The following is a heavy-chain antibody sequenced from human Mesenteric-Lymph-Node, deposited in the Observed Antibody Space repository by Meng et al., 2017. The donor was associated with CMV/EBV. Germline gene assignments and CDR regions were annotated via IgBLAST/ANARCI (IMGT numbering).Heavy chain of an antibody. D-gene: IGHD3-16*01. V-gene: IGHV3-53*01. CDR2: IYSGGST. Sequence: GESLKISCAASRFTFSSYAMSWVRQAPGKGLEWVSLIYSGGSTYYADSVKGRFTLSRDNSKNTLYLQMNNLRAEDTAVYYCAREGDYVWGSLDYWGQGTLVTVSS. CDR1: RFTFSSYA. J-gene: IGHJ4*02. CDR3: AREGDYVWGSLDY.